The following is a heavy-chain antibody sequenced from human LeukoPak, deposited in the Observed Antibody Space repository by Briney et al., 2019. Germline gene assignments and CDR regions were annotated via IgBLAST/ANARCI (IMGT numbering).Heavy chain of an antibody. CDR2: INPNSGGT. J-gene: IGHJ4*02. Sequence: GASVKVSCKVSGGTFSSYAIRWVRQAPGQGLEWMGWINPNSGGTNYAQKFQGRVTMTRDTSISTAYMELSRLRSDDTAVYYCARVPQRIFGVVIGPFDYWGQGTLVTVSS. D-gene: IGHD3-3*01. CDR3: ARVPQRIFGVVIGPFDY. CDR1: GGTFSSYA. V-gene: IGHV1-2*02.